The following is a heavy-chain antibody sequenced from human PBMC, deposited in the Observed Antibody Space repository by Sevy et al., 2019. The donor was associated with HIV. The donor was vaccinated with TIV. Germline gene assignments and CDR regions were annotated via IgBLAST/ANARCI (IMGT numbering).Heavy chain of an antibody. CDR1: GFTFPYAW. V-gene: IGHV3-15*05. J-gene: IGHJ6*02. CDR2: IKSNADGGTI. Sequence: GGSLGLPGAAPGFTFPYAWLNWVRQPPGKGREGFGGIKSNADGGTIDKAAPVKGRFIISRDDSKNTLYLQMNSLKTEDTGVYYCSTDPIILLLVTDGMDVWGQGPRSPSP. D-gene: IGHD2-8*02. CDR3: STDPIILLLVTDGMDV.